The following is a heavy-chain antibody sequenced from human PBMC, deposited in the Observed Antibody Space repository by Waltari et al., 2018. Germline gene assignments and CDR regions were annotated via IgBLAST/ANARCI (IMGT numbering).Heavy chain of an antibody. D-gene: IGHD6-19*01. Sequence: QVQLQESGPGLVKPSETLSLTCTVPGRSISSYYWSWIRQPAGKGLEWIGRIYTSGSTNYNPSLKSRVTMSVDTSKNQFSLKLSSVTAADTAVYYCARTPYSSGWYLEPSFDYWGQGTLVTVSS. V-gene: IGHV4-4*07. CDR1: GRSISSYY. CDR2: IYTSGST. J-gene: IGHJ4*02. CDR3: ARTPYSSGWYLEPSFDY.